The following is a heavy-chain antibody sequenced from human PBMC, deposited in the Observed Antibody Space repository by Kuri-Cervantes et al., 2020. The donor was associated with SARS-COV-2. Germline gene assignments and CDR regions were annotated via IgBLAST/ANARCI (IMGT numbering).Heavy chain of an antibody. J-gene: IGHJ6*02. Sequence: ASVKVSCKASGYTFTGYYMHWVRQAPGQGLEWMGWINPNSGGTNYAQKFQGRVTMTRDTSISTAYMELSRLRSDDTAVYYCASSLLEWEGGYYYGMDVWGQGTTVTVSS. CDR1: GYTFTGYY. V-gene: IGHV1-2*02. CDR3: ASSLLEWEGGYYYGMDV. D-gene: IGHD3-3*01. CDR2: INPNSGGT.